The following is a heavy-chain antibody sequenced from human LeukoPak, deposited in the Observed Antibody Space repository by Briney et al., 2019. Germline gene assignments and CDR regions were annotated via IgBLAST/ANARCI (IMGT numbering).Heavy chain of an antibody. Sequence: GGSLRLSCAASGFTFSSYSMNWVRQAPGKGLEWVSSISSSSSYIYYADSVKGRFTISRDNAKNSLYLQMNSLRAEDTAVYYCARGIVDYDFWRGFDPWGQGTLVTVSS. CDR2: ISSSSSYI. J-gene: IGHJ5*02. D-gene: IGHD3-3*01. CDR3: ARGIVDYDFWRGFDP. V-gene: IGHV3-21*01. CDR1: GFTFSSYS.